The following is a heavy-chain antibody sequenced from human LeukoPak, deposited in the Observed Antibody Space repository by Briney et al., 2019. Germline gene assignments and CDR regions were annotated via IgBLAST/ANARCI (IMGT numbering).Heavy chain of an antibody. J-gene: IGHJ4*02. CDR3: AISTVTLRVFDY. Sequence: ASVKVSCKASGYTFTGYYMHWVRQAPGQGLEWMGRINPNSGGTNYAQKFQGRVTMTRDTSISTAYMELSRLRSDDTAVYYYAISTVTLRVFDYWGQGTLVTVSS. D-gene: IGHD4-17*01. CDR2: INPNSGGT. V-gene: IGHV1-2*06. CDR1: GYTFTGYY.